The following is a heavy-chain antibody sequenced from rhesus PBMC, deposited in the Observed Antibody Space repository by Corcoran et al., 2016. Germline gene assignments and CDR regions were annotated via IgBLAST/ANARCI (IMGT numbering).Heavy chain of an antibody. CDR2: IYGSGCST. CDR3: ARYGGYYGLDS. J-gene: IGHJ6*01. D-gene: IGHD3-34*01. CDR1: GGSISSSY. Sequence: QLQLQESGPGLVKPSETLSVTCAVSGGSISSSYWRWIGQAPGKGLEWIGYIYGSGCSTNDNPSLKSPVTLSVDTSKNQLSLKLSSVTTADTAVYYCARYGGYYGLDSWGHGVVVTVSS. V-gene: IGHV4-169*01.